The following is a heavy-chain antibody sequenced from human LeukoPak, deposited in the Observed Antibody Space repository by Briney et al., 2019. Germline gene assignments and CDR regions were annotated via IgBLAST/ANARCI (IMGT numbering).Heavy chain of an antibody. CDR1: GGSISSYY. J-gene: IGHJ3*02. Sequence: SETLSLTCTVSGGSISSYYWSWIRQHPGKGLEWIGYIYYSGSTYYNPSLKSRVTISVDTSKNQFSLKLSSVTAADTAVYYCARVPYYDILTGYLGAFDIWGQGTMVTVSS. D-gene: IGHD3-9*01. V-gene: IGHV4-59*08. CDR2: IYYSGST. CDR3: ARVPYYDILTGYLGAFDI.